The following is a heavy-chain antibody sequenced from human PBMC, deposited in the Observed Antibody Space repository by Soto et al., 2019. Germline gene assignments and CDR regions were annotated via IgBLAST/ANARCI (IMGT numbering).Heavy chain of an antibody. CDR2: ISSSSSYT. J-gene: IGHJ3*02. D-gene: IGHD1-26*01. CDR3: ASNRDGSYAYLDAFDI. CDR1: GFTFGDYY. V-gene: IGHV3-11*05. Sequence: QVQLVESGGGLVKPGGSLRLSCAASGFTFGDYYMSWIRQAPGKGLEWVSYISSSSSYTNYADSVKGRFTISRDNAKNSLYLQMNSLRAEDTAVYYCASNRDGSYAYLDAFDIWGQGTMVTVSS.